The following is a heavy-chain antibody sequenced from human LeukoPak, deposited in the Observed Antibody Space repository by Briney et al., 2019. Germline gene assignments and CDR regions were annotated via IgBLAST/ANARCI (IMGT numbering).Heavy chain of an antibody. Sequence: ASVKVSCKASGYTFSSYAISWVRQAPGQGLEWMGWISVYSGNTQYAQKFQGRVTMTRNTSISTAYMELSSLRSEDTAVYYCARGLESSSWYSPVPDYWGQGTLVTVSS. CDR1: GYTFSSYA. CDR3: ARGLESSSWYSPVPDY. CDR2: ISVYSGNT. D-gene: IGHD6-13*01. J-gene: IGHJ4*02. V-gene: IGHV1-8*01.